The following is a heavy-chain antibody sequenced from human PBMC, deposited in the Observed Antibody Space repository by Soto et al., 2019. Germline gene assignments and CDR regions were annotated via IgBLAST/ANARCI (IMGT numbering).Heavy chain of an antibody. V-gene: IGHV3-53*04. CDR1: GFTVSSNY. J-gene: IGHJ6*03. Sequence: EVQLVESGGGLVQPGGSLRLSCAASGFTVSSNYMSWVRQAPGKGLEWGSGIYGGGSTYYAASVKGRFTISRHNSKNTTYLQMNSLSAEDKAVYYCARIEDYYYYMDVWGKGTTVTVSS. CDR3: ARIEDYYYYMDV. CDR2: IYGGGST.